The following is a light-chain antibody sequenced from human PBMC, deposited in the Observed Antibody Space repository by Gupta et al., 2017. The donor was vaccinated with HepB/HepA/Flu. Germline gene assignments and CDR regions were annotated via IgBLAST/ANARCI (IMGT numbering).Light chain of an antibody. CDR2: DAS. CDR1: QSVSIY. V-gene: IGKV3-11*01. CDR3: QQLISWPLT. Sequence: EIVLTQSPATLSLSPGERATLSCRASQSVSIYLAWYQQKPGQAPRLLIYDASNRATGIPARFSGSGSWTDFTLSVSNREPEDFAIYYFQQLISWPLTFGGGTKVEI. J-gene: IGKJ4*01.